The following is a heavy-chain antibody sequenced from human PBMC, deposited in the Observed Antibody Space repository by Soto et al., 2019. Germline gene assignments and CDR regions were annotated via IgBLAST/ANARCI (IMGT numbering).Heavy chain of an antibody. V-gene: IGHV4-59*11. CDR2: IYYRGST. J-gene: IGHJ6*02. CDR3: ARYGREASAMDV. Sequence: PSETLSLTCTVSGGSISSHYWSWVRQAPGKGLEWIGHIYYRGSTNYNPSLRSRSTISVDTSKNQFSLKLNSVTTADTAVYYCARYGREASAMDVWGQGTKVTVS. D-gene: IGHD1-26*01. CDR1: GGSISSHY.